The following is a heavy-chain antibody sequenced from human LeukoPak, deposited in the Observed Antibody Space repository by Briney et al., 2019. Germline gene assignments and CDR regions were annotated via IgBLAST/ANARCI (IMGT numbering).Heavy chain of an antibody. V-gene: IGHV3-21*01. Sequence: GGSLRLSCAASGFTFSSYDMNWVRQAPGKGLEWVSSISSRGSSIYYADSVKGRFTISRDNARNSLYLQMNNLRAEDTAVYYCARDAIVATTKAMDVWGQGTTVTVSS. CDR1: GFTFSSYD. CDR2: ISSRGSSI. J-gene: IGHJ6*02. CDR3: ARDAIVATTKAMDV. D-gene: IGHD5-12*01.